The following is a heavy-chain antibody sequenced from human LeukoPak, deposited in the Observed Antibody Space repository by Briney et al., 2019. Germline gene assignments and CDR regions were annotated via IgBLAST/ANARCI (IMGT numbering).Heavy chain of an antibody. V-gene: IGHV3-23*01. D-gene: IGHD3-10*01. Sequence: PGGSLRLSCAASGFTFNTYTMNWVRQGPGKGLEWVSAISGRGDGTYYADFVKGRFTISRDNSKNTLFLQMNSLRVEDTATYYCAKGTERYREVSSFDSWGRGTLVAVSS. J-gene: IGHJ4*02. CDR2: ISGRGDGT. CDR3: AKGTERYREVSSFDS. CDR1: GFTFNTYT.